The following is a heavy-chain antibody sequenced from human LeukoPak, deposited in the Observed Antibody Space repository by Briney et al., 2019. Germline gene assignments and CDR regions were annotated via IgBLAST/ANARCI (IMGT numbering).Heavy chain of an antibody. V-gene: IGHV1-24*01. Sequence: ASVKVSCKVSGYTLTELSMHWVRQAPGKGLEWMGGFDPEDGETIYAQKFQGRATLTADTSTDTAYMELSSLRSEDTAMFYCATKRDTRGYDYWGQGTLVTVSS. CDR2: FDPEDGET. CDR3: ATKRDTRGYDY. CDR1: GYTLTELS. J-gene: IGHJ4*02. D-gene: IGHD3-22*01.